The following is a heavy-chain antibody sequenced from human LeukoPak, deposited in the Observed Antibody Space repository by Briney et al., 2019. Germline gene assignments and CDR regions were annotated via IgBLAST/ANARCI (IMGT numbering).Heavy chain of an antibody. Sequence: RASVKVSCKASGYTFTGYYLHWVRQAPGQGLEWMGCVNPNSGDTNYAQKLQGRVTMTTDTSTSTAYMELRSLRSDDTAVYYCARLILQERARGSLGAFDIWGQGTMVTVSS. CDR2: VNPNSGDT. CDR3: ARLILQERARGSLGAFDI. D-gene: IGHD5-12*01. CDR1: GYTFTGYY. V-gene: IGHV1-2*02. J-gene: IGHJ3*02.